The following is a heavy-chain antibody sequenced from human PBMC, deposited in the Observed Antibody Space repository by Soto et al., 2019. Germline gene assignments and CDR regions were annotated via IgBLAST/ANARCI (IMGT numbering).Heavy chain of an antibody. Sequence: PSETLSLTCAVSGGSISSGGYSWSWIRQPPGKGLEWIGYIYHSGITYYNPSLKSRVTISVDRSKNQFSLKLSSVTAADTAVYYCARGRGRDGYNSGFDYWGQGTLV. V-gene: IGHV4-30-2*01. CDR1: GGSISSGGYS. D-gene: IGHD5-12*01. CDR3: ARGRGRDGYNSGFDY. J-gene: IGHJ4*02. CDR2: IYHSGIT.